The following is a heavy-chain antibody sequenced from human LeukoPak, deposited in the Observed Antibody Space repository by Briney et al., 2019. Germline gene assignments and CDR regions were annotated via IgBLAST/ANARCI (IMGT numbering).Heavy chain of an antibody. D-gene: IGHD3-16*01. Sequence: GGSLRLSCAASGFTVTSNDMSWVRQAPGKGLEWVSVIYMGGNTYYADSVKGRFTISRHSSKNTLCLQMNSLRAEDTAVYYCARVGDEVAYTRGYLDHWGQGTLVTVSS. V-gene: IGHV3-53*04. CDR1: GFTVTSND. J-gene: IGHJ4*02. CDR2: IYMGGNT. CDR3: ARVGDEVAYTRGYLDH.